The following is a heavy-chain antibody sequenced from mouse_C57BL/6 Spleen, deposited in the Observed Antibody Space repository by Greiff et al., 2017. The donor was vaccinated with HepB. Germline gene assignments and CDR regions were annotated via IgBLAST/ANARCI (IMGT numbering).Heavy chain of an antibody. CDR2: INSDGGST. CDR3: ARRTPLYYDYTWFAY. Sequence: EVKLVESGGGLVQPGESLKLSCESNEYEFPSHDMSWVRKTPEKRLELVAAINSDGGSTYYPDTMARRFIISRDNTKKTLYLQMSSLRSEDTALYYCARRTPLYYDYTWFAYWGQGTLVTVSA. V-gene: IGHV5-2*01. D-gene: IGHD2-4*01. J-gene: IGHJ3*01. CDR1: EYEFPSHD.